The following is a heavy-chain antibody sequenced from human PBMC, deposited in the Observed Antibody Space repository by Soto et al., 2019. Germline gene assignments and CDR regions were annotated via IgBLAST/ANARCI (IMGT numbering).Heavy chain of an antibody. CDR1: GFSLSHYV. CDR2: IGSSSGTM. CDR3: ARVPSSGWPYFLDY. J-gene: IGHJ4*02. D-gene: IGHD6-19*01. Sequence: GSLRLSCAASGFSLSHYVMNWVRQAPGKGLEWISSIGSSSGTMFHADSVKGRFTISTDSAKNSLYLQMNSLRADDTAIYYCARVPSSGWPYFLDYWGLGTLVTVSS. V-gene: IGHV3-48*01.